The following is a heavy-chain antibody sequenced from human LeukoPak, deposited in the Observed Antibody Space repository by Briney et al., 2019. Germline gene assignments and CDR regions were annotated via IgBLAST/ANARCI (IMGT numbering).Heavy chain of an antibody. D-gene: IGHD6-13*01. V-gene: IGHV1-69*04. J-gene: IGHJ4*02. CDR1: GGTFSSYA. Sequence: ASVKASCKASGGTFSSYAISWVRQAPGQGLEWMGRIIPILGIANYAQKFQGRVTITADKSTSTAYMELSSLRSEDAAVYYCAREGLGSTAAAGRLVYNYWGQGTLVTVSS. CDR3: AREGLGSTAAAGRLVYNY. CDR2: IIPILGIA.